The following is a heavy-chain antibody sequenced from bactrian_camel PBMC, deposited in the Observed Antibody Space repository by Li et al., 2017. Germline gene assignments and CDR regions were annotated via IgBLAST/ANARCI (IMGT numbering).Heavy chain of an antibody. CDR1: GFTFSNYY. CDR2: IFGDTRLT. J-gene: IGHJ4*01. V-gene: IGHV3S6*01. Sequence: HVQLVESGGGLVQPGGSLRLACEGSGFTFSNYYIYWVRQAPGKRREGVACIFGDTRLTYYSNSVKGRFTVSQDNTKNTPSLVMDNLKPEDTGTYYCAASGYCWGTTWANPSRYELWGQGTQVTVS. D-gene: IGHD5*01. CDR3: AASGYCWGTTWANPSRYEL.